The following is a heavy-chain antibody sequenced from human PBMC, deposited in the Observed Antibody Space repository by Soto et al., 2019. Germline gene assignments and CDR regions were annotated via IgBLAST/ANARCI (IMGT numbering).Heavy chain of an antibody. CDR1: GGSFSGYY. CDR3: ARGVVAATRWFDP. Sequence: SETLSLTCAVCGGSFSGYYWSWIRQPPGKGLEWIGEINHSGSTNYNPSLKSRVTISVDTSKNQFSLKLSSVTAADTAVYYCARGVVAATRWFDPWGQGTLVTVSS. CDR2: INHSGST. J-gene: IGHJ5*02. V-gene: IGHV4-34*01. D-gene: IGHD2-15*01.